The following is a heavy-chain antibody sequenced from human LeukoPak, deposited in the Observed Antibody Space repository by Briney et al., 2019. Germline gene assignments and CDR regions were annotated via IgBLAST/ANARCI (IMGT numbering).Heavy chain of an antibody. Sequence: PGGSLRLSCAASGFTFSRYAMHWVRQAPGKGLEWVAVISYDGSNKYYADPVKGRFTISRDTSKNTLYLQMNSLRAEDTAAYYCARDDGMLAAAGAYYFDYWGQGTLVTVSS. CDR3: ARDDGMLAAAGAYYFDY. CDR2: ISYDGSNK. D-gene: IGHD6-13*01. J-gene: IGHJ4*02. CDR1: GFTFSRYA. V-gene: IGHV3-30-3*01.